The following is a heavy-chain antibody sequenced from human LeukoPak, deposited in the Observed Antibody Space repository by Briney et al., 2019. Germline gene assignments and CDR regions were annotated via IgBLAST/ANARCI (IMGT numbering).Heavy chain of an antibody. Sequence: GGSLRLSCAASGFTFSSYDMTWVRQAPGKGLEWVSLVTTNGGSTYYADSVKGRSTISRDNSKNTLYLQMNGLRAEDTAVYYCTKTGGAIDYWGQGTLVTVFS. V-gene: IGHV3-23*01. CDR3: TKTGGAIDY. CDR2: VTTNGGST. J-gene: IGHJ4*02. D-gene: IGHD3-16*01. CDR1: GFTFSSYD.